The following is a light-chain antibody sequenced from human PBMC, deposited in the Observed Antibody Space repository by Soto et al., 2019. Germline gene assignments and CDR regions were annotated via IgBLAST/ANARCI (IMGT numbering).Light chain of an antibody. Sequence: QSVLTQPPSVSVAPVQRVTISCTGSSSNIGAGYDVHWYQQLPGTAPKLLIFGHTNRPSGVPDRFSGSKSGTSDSLAITGLQAEDEADYYCQSYDSRLSGVVFGGGTQLPVL. J-gene: IGLJ2*01. CDR3: QSYDSRLSGVV. CDR2: GHT. CDR1: SSNIGAGYD. V-gene: IGLV1-40*01.